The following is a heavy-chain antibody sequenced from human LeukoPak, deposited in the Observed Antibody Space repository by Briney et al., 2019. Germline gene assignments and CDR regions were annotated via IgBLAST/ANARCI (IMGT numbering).Heavy chain of an antibody. CDR3: ARVSSGWFYFDY. D-gene: IGHD6-19*01. V-gene: IGHV4-61*02. CDR2: IYTSGST. J-gene: IGHJ4*02. CDR1: GGSISSGSYY. Sequence: SETLSLTCTVSGGSISSGSYYWSWIRQPAGKGLEWIGRIYTSGSTNYNPSLKSRVTISVDKSKNQFSLKLSSVTAADTAVYYCARVSSGWFYFDYWGQGTLVTVSS.